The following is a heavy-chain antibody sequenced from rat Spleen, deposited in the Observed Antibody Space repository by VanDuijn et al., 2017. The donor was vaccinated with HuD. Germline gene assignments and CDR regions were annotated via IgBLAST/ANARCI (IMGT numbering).Heavy chain of an antibody. J-gene: IGHJ4*01. D-gene: IGHD1-8*01. V-gene: IGHV5-25*01. CDR3: ARRHYGTYGVMDA. CDR2: ISPSGVIT. CDR1: GFTFSDYY. Sequence: EVQLVESGGGLAQPGRSLKLSCAASGFTFSDYYMAWVRQAPTRGLEWVASISPSGVITYYRDSVKGRFTISRDNAQSTLSLQMDSLRSEDTATYYCARRHYGTYGVMDAWGQGTSVTVSS.